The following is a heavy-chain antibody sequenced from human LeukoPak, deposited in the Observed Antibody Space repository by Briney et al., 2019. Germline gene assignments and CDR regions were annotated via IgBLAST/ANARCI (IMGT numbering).Heavy chain of an antibody. J-gene: IGHJ4*02. D-gene: IGHD3-10*01. Sequence: PGRSLRLSCAASGFIFSDNAMHWVRHAPGKGLEWVSSISWNGDTIDYADSVKGRFIISRDSAKNSVYLQMNSLQLEDTALYYCTKSGHLGSYYTAYFDYWGQGALVTVSS. V-gene: IGHV3-9*01. CDR1: GFIFSDNA. CDR2: ISWNGDTI. CDR3: TKSGHLGSYYTAYFDY.